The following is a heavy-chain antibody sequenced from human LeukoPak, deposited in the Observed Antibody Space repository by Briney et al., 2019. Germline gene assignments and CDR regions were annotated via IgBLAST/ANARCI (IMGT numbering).Heavy chain of an antibody. J-gene: IGHJ4*02. V-gene: IGHV4-30-4*01. D-gene: IGHD3-9*01. CDR3: ARGDFDWAQFDY. CDR2: IYYSGST. Sequence: SETLSLTCTVSGGSISSGDYYWSWIRQPPGKGLEWIGYIYYSGSTYYNPSLKSRVTISVDTSKNQFSLKLSSVTAADTAVYYCARGDFDWAQFDYWGQGTLVTVSS. CDR1: GGSISSGDYY.